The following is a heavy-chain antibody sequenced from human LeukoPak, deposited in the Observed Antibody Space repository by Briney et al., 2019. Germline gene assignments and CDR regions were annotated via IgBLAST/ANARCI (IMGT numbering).Heavy chain of an antibody. J-gene: IGHJ3*02. Sequence: PSETLSLTCTVSGGSISSYYWSWIRQPAGKGLEWIGRIYTSGSTNYNPSLKSRVTMSVDTSKNQFSLKLSSVTAADTAVYYCARGIDYGVGYDAFDIWGQGTMVTVSS. CDR1: GGSISSYY. CDR3: ARGIDYGVGYDAFDI. V-gene: IGHV4-4*07. CDR2: IYTSGST. D-gene: IGHD4-17*01.